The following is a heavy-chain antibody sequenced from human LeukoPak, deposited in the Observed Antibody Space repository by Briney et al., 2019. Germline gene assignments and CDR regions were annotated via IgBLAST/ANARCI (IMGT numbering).Heavy chain of an antibody. D-gene: IGHD3-16*02. V-gene: IGHV4-34*01. J-gene: IGHJ4*02. CDR3: ARGTSWRELSLAKDY. CDR2: ISHSGST. Sequence: SETLSLTCAVYGGSFSGYYWSWIRQPPGKGLEWIGEISHSGSTNYNPSLKSRVTISVDTSKNQFSLKLSSVTAADTAVYYCARGTSWRELSLAKDYWGQGTLVTVSS. CDR1: GGSFSGYY.